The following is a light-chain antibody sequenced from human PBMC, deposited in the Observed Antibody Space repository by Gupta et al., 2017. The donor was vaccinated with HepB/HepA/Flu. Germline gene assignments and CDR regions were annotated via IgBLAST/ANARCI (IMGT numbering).Light chain of an antibody. J-gene: IGKJ5*01. V-gene: IGKV1-12*01. CDR3: QQYNYFPHT. CDR1: QGIGRL. CDR2: GAS. Sequence: DIQTTQPPSSVSSSVGDRVTITWRASQGIGRLLAWYQQKPGKAPKLLIYGASSLQSGVPSRFSGSGYGTDFTLTISSRQPEDSATYYCQQYNYFPHTFGQGTRLEI.